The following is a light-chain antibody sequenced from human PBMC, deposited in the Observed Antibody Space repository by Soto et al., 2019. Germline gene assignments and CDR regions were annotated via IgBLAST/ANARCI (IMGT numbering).Light chain of an antibody. CDR2: DVT. CDR1: SSDVGGYNY. V-gene: IGLV2-11*01. Sequence: QSALTQPRSVSGSTGQSVTISCTGTSSDVGGYNYVSWYQQHPGKAPKLMIYDVTKRPSGVPDRFSGSKSGNTASLTISGLQAEDEADYYCCSYAGSPYFFGTGTKLTVL. J-gene: IGLJ1*01. CDR3: CSYAGSPYF.